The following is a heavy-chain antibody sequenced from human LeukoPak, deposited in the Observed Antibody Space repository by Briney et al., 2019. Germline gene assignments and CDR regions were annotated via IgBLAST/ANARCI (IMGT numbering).Heavy chain of an antibody. CDR2: IYSGGST. Sequence: GGSLILSCAASGFTVSDNYMSWVRQAPGKGLEWVSIIYSGGSTYYADSVKGRFTISRDSSKNTLYLQMNSLRAEDTAVYYRARTRDAYNYRYFDYWGQGTLVTVSS. CDR3: ARTRDAYNYRYFDY. CDR1: GFTVSDNY. V-gene: IGHV3-53*01. J-gene: IGHJ4*02. D-gene: IGHD5-24*01.